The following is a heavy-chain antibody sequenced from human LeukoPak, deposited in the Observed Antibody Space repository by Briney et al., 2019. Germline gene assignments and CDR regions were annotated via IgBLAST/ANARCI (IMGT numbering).Heavy chain of an antibody. CDR2: LYTSGST. D-gene: IGHD6-19*01. Sequence: PSETLSLTCTVSGGSISSHYWSWIRQPAGKGLEWIGRLYTSGSTNYNPSLKSRVTMSVDTSKNQFSLKLSSVTAADTAVYYCARDRGAVAGSGGAFDYWGQGTLVTVSS. CDR1: GGSISSHY. V-gene: IGHV4-4*07. J-gene: IGHJ4*02. CDR3: ARDRGAVAGSGGAFDY.